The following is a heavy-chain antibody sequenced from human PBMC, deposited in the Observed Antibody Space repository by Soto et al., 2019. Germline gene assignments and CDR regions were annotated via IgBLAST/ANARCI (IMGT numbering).Heavy chain of an antibody. CDR2: ISGSGGST. CDR3: AKAKLSSSGRNYYFDY. CDR1: GFTFSSYA. D-gene: IGHD6-6*01. J-gene: IGHJ4*02. Sequence: PGGSLRLSCAASGFTFSSYAMSWVRQAPGKGLEWVSAISGSGGSTYYADSVKGRFTISRDNSKNTLYLQMNSLRAEDTAVYYCAKAKLSSSGRNYYFDYWGQGTLVTAPQ. V-gene: IGHV3-23*01.